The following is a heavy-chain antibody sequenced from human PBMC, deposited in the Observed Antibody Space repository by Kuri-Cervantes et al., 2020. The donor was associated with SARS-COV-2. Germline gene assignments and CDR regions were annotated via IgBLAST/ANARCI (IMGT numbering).Heavy chain of an antibody. Sequence: SETLSLTCTVSGGSISSYYWSWIRQPPGKGLEWIGYIYYSGSTNYNPSLKSRVTISVDTSKNQFSLKLSSVTAADTAVYYCARDRVAAAGTQYFQHWGQGTLVTVSS. CDR3: ARDRVAAAGTQYFQH. CDR1: GGSISSYY. V-gene: IGHV4-59*01. D-gene: IGHD6-13*01. J-gene: IGHJ1*01. CDR2: IYYSGST.